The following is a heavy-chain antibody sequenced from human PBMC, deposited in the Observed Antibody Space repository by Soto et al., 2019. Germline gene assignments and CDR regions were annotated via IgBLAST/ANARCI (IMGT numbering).Heavy chain of an antibody. CDR1: GFSLTTSGVG. Sequence: QITLKESGPTRVKPTQTLALTCTFSGFSLTTSGVGVGWIRKTPGKALEWLAVIYWDDDKRYSPSLKSRLTITKDTSKHQVVLTMAYMDPVDTATYFCAHRGYMYGNWDHGYFDYWGQGILVTVSS. J-gene: IGHJ4*02. V-gene: IGHV2-5*02. CDR3: AHRGYMYGNWDHGYFDY. CDR2: IYWDDDK. D-gene: IGHD5-18*01.